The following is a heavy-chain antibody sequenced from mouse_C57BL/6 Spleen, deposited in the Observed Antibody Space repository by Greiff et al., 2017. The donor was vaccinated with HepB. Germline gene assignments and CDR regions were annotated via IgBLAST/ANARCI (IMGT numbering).Heavy chain of an antibody. CDR2: INPYNGDT. J-gene: IGHJ4*01. Sequence: EVQLQQSGPELVKPGDSVKISCKASGYSFTGYFMNWVMQSHGKSLEWIGRINPYNGDTFYNQKFKGKATLTVDKSSSTAHMELRSLTSEDSAVYYCARGGGSMVSTRGFAMDYWGQGTSVTVSS. CDR3: ARGGGSMVSTRGFAMDY. CDR1: GYSFTGYF. D-gene: IGHD2-2*01. V-gene: IGHV1-20*01.